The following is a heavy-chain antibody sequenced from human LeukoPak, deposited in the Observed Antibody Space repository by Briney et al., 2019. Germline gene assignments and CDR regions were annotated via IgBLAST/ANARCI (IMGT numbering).Heavy chain of an antibody. V-gene: IGHV4-59*01. CDR3: ASGLFDHTRFPYDKSAQLGFNY. CDR2: VYYSGTT. CDR1: SGSMSNYY. Sequence: SETLSLTCSVSSGSMSNYYWNWIRQSPGKGLEWIGYVYYSGTTDSNPSLKSRLTMSLLASKNEFSLRLTSVAPADTAVYYCASGLFDHTRFPYDKSAQLGFNYWSQGILVTVSS. J-gene: IGHJ4*02. D-gene: IGHD3-10*02.